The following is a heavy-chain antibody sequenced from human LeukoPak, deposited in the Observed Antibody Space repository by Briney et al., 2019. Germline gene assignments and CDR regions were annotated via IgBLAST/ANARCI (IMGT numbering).Heavy chain of an antibody. CDR2: ISSSSSYI. J-gene: IGHJ4*02. V-gene: IGHV3-21*01. Sequence: GGSLRLSCAASGFTFSSYSMNWVRQAPGKGLEWVSSISSSSSYIYYADSVKGRFTISRDNAKNSLYLQMNSLRAEDTAVYYCARVYCSSTSWYFFDYWGQGTLVTVSS. CDR1: GFTFSSYS. D-gene: IGHD2-2*01. CDR3: ARVYCSSTSWYFFDY.